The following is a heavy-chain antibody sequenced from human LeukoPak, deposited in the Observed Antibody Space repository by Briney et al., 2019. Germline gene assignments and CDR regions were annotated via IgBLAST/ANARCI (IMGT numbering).Heavy chain of an antibody. CDR2: VDPEDGET. Sequence: GASVKVSCKASGYTFTDYYMHWVQQAPGKGLEWMGRVDPEDGETIYAEKFQGRVTITADTSTDTAYMELSSLRSEDTAVYYCATTLFGVVIIGDYWGQGTLVTVSS. CDR3: ATTLFGVVIIGDY. D-gene: IGHD3-3*01. V-gene: IGHV1-69-2*01. J-gene: IGHJ4*02. CDR1: GYTFTDYY.